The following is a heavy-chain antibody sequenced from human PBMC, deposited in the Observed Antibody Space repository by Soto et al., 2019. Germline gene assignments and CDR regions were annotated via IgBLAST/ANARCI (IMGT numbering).Heavy chain of an antibody. CDR1: GFTFSSYG. CDR3: YTYYYESNAYHGG. V-gene: IGHV3-30*03. CDR2: ISYDGSNK. J-gene: IGHJ4*02. Sequence: QVQLVESGGGVVQPGRSLRLSCAASGFTFSSYGMHWVRQAPGKGLEWVAVISYDGSNKYYADSVKGRFTISRDNSKNTLYLQMNSLRAEDTAVYYCYTYYYESNAYHGGWGQGTLVTVSS. D-gene: IGHD3-22*01.